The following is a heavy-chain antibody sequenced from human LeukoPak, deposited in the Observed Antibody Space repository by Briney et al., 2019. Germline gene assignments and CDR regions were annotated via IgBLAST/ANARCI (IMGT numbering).Heavy chain of an antibody. CDR2: IYHSGST. V-gene: IGHV4-38-2*02. Sequence: SETLSLTCTVSGYSISSGYHWGWIRQPPGKGLEWIGSIYHSGSTYYNPSLKSRVTISVDTSKNQFSLKLSSVTAADTAVYYCARAPYYYDSSGYYEVGGSIGYYFDYWGQGTLVTVSS. CDR1: GYSISSGYH. J-gene: IGHJ4*02. D-gene: IGHD3-22*01. CDR3: ARAPYYYDSSGYYEVGGSIGYYFDY.